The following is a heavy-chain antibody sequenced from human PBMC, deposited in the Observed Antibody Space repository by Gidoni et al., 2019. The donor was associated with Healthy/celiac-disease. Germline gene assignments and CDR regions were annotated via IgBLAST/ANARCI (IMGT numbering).Heavy chain of an antibody. CDR1: GGTFSSYA. V-gene: IGHV1-69*04. CDR3: ARDLSSDFWSGYYVDY. J-gene: IGHJ4*02. CDR2: IIPIRGIA. Sequence: QVQLVQSGAAVKKPGSSVKVSCKAAGGTFSSYAISWVRQAPGQGLEWMGRIIPIRGIANYAQKFQGRVTITADESTSTAYMELSSLRSEDTAVYYCARDLSSDFWSGYYVDYWGQGTLVTVSS. D-gene: IGHD3-3*01.